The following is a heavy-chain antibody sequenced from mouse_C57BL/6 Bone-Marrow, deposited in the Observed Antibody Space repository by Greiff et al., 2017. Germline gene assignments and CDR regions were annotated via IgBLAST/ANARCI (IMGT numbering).Heavy chain of an antibody. CDR2: ISSGSSTI. Sequence: EVKVVESGGGLVKPGGSLKLSCAASGFTFSDYGMHWVRQAPEKGLEWVAYISSGSSTIYYADTVKGRFTIYRDHAKNTLCLQMTSLRSEDTAMYYCARRYGYDDYAMDYWGQGTSVTVSS. D-gene: IGHD2-2*01. CDR3: ARRYGYDDYAMDY. V-gene: IGHV5-17*01. J-gene: IGHJ4*01. CDR1: GFTFSDYG.